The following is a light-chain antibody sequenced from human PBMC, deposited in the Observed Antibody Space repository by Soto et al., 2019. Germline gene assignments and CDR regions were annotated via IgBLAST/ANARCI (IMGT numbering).Light chain of an antibody. Sequence: DIQMTQSPSTLSGSVGDRVTITCRASQTISSWLAWYQQKPGKAPKLLIYKASTLKSGVPSRFSGSGSGTEFTLTIRSKTXXXXATYYCQQYNSYSPTFGQGTKVDIK. CDR3: QQYNSYSPT. V-gene: IGKV1-5*03. J-gene: IGKJ1*01. CDR1: QTISSW. CDR2: KAS.